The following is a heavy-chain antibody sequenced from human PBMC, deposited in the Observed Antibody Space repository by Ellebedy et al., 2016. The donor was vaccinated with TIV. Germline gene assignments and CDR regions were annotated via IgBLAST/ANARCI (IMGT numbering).Heavy chain of an antibody. D-gene: IGHD6-19*01. CDR1: GFTFSSYT. Sequence: GESLKISXATSGFTFSSYTMNWVRQAPGKGLEWLSCFTGASGDIHYADSVKGRFTISRDNAKNSLFLQMTSLRVEDTAVYYCARDFSSGLDAWGQGTLVTVSS. CDR3: ARDFSSGLDA. J-gene: IGHJ5*02. CDR2: FTGASGDI. V-gene: IGHV3-21*01.